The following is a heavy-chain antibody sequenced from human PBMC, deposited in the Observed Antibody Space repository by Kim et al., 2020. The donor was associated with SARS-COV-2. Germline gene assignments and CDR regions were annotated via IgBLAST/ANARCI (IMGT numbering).Heavy chain of an antibody. CDR2: INHSGST. CDR1: GGSFSGYY. CDR3: ARDYIGYYYYGMDV. Sequence: SETLSLTCAVYGGSFSGYYWSWIRQPPGKGLEWIGEINHSGSTNYNPSLKSRVTISVDTSKNQFSLKLSSVTAADTAVYYCARDYIGYYYYGMDVWGQGTTVTVSS. V-gene: IGHV4-34*01. D-gene: IGHD4-4*01. J-gene: IGHJ6*02.